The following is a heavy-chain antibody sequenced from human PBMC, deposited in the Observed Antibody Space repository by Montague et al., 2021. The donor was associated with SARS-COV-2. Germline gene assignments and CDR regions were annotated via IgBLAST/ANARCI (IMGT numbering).Heavy chain of an antibody. CDR1: GYSIDRGGYF. CDR2: IYYSGSA. J-gene: IGHJ3*02. V-gene: IGHV4-31*03. CDR3: ARIFCGGDCDGSGVFDI. Sequence: TLSLTCTVSGYSIDRGGYFWSWIRQHSGKGLEWIGLIYYSGSADYNTSLESRVPISVDRSKNQFSLKLSSVTAADTAVYYCARIFCGGDCDGSGVFDIWGQGTMVTVSS. D-gene: IGHD2-21*02.